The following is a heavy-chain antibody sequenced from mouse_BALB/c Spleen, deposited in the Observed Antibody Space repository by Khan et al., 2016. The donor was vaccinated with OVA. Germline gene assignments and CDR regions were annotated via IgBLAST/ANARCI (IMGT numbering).Heavy chain of an antibody. J-gene: IGHJ2*01. CDR2: INPYTGDP. V-gene: IGHV9-1*02. CDR3: ARFRDYYTTSSYYFDS. D-gene: IGHD1-1*01. CDR1: GYTFTNYG. Sequence: QIQLVQSGPELKKPGETVKLSCKASGYTFTNYGMNWVKQSPGKGLKWMGWINPYTGDPTYIDNFKGRFAFSLETSASTAYLQINNLRNEDMATYFCARFRDYYTTSSYYFDSWGQGTTLTVSS.